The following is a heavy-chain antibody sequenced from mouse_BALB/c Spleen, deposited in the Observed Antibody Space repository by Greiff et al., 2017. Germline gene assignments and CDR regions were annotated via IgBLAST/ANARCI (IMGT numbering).Heavy chain of an antibody. Sequence: DVMLVESGGGLVQPGGSRKLSCAASGFTFSDYGMAWVRQAPGKGPEWVAFISNLAYSIYYADTVTGRFTISRENAKNTLYLEMSSLRSEDTAMYYCARDWDRGLYAMDYWGQGTSVTVSS. CDR2: ISNLAYSI. V-gene: IGHV5-15*02. CDR1: GFTFSDYG. J-gene: IGHJ4*01. CDR3: ARDWDRGLYAMDY. D-gene: IGHD3-3*01.